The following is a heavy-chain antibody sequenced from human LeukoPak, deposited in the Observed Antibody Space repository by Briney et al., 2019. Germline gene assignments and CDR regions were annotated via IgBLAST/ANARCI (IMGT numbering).Heavy chain of an antibody. Sequence: ASVKVSCKASGNTFTSYYMHWVRQAPGQGLEWMGIINPSGGSTSYAQKFQGRVTMTRDMSTSTVYMELSSLRSEDTAVYYCARTYCGGDCGTRYFDLWGRGTLVTVSS. J-gene: IGHJ2*01. CDR2: INPSGGST. CDR1: GNTFTSYY. CDR3: ARTYCGGDCGTRYFDL. V-gene: IGHV1-46*01. D-gene: IGHD2-21*02.